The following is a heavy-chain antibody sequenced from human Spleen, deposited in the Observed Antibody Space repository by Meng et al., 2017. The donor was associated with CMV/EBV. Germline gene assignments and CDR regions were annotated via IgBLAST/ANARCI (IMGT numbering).Heavy chain of an antibody. CDR3: AKDSYSKGDY. J-gene: IGHJ4*01. V-gene: IGHV3-30-3*01. Sequence: GESLKISCAASGFTFSSYAMHWVRQAPGKGLEWVAVISYDGSNKYYADSVKGRFTISRDNAKNSLHLQMNSLRGEDTAMYYCAKDSYSKGDYWGHGTLVTVSS. D-gene: IGHD4-11*01. CDR2: ISYDGSNK. CDR1: GFTFSSYA.